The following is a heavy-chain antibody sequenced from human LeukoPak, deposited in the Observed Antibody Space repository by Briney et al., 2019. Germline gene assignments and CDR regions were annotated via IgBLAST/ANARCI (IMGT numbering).Heavy chain of an antibody. CDR3: ARDGMETFDY. D-gene: IGHD1-14*01. CDR1: GGSISSGDYY. Sequence: PSETLSLTCTVSGGSISSGDYYWSWIRQPPGKGLEWIGYIYYSRSTFYNPSLKSRVTISVDTSKNQFSLKLSSVTAADTAVYYCARDGMETFDYWGQGTLVTVSS. V-gene: IGHV4-30-4*01. J-gene: IGHJ4*02. CDR2: IYYSRST.